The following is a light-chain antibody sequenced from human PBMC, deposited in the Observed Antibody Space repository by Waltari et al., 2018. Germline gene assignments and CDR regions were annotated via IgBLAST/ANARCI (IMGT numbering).Light chain of an antibody. CDR2: DTS. Sequence: EIVLTQSPAIVSLSPGERATLSCRASQSVSFFLAWYQQKPGQGPRLLIFDTSTRATGIPARFSGRGSGTDFTLTISSLEPEDFATYYCQQRYSWPLTFGGGTKVEIK. V-gene: IGKV3-11*01. CDR1: QSVSFF. CDR3: QQRYSWPLT. J-gene: IGKJ4*01.